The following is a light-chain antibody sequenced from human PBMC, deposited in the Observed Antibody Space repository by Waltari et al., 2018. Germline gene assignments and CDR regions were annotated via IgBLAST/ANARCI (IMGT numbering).Light chain of an antibody. CDR3: QQYGSSPPT. V-gene: IGKV3-20*01. Sequence: EIVLTQSPGTLSLSPGERATLSCRASQSITNNYLAWYQQKPGQAPRLLIYGASSRATGIPDRFSGSVSGTDFTLTISRLEPEDFAVYVCQQYGSSPPTFGQGTKVEIK. CDR1: QSITNNY. J-gene: IGKJ1*01. CDR2: GAS.